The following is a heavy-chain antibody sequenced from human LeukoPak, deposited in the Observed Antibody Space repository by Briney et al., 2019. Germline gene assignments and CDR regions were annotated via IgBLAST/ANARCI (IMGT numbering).Heavy chain of an antibody. J-gene: IGHJ5*02. CDR3: ARGVYDVVVPAAIQDWLDP. CDR1: GYTFTSYA. CDR2: INTNTGNP. V-gene: IGHV7-4-1*02. Sequence: ASVKVSCKASGYTFTSYAMNWVRQAPGQGLEWMGWINTNTGNPTYAQGFTGRFVFSLDTSVSTAYLQISSLKAEDTAVYYCARGVYDVVVPAAIQDWLDPWGQGTLVTVSS. D-gene: IGHD2-2*02.